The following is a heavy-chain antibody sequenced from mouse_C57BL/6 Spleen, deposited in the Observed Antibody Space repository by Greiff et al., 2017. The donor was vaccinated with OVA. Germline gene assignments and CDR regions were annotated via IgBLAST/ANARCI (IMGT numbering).Heavy chain of an antibody. CDR1: GYTFTDYY. CDR2: IYPGSGNT. CDR3: ARSSYDYSWFAY. V-gene: IGHV1-76*01. D-gene: IGHD2-4*01. Sequence: VQLQQSGAELVRPGASVKLSCKASGYTFTDYYINWVKQRPGQGLEWIARIYPGSGNTYYNEKFKGKATLTAEKSSSTAYMQLSSLTSEESAVYFCARSSYDYSWFAYWGQGTLVTVSA. J-gene: IGHJ3*01.